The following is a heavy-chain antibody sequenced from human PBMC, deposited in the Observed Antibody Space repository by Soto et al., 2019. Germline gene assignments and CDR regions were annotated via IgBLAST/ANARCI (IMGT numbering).Heavy chain of an antibody. CDR3: ARGPVMVSPFGY. CDR1: GGTFSSYA. D-gene: IGHD3-22*01. CDR2: IIPIFGTA. Sequence: ASVKVSCKASGGTFSSYAISWVRQAPGQGLEWMGGIIPIFGTANYAQKFQGRVTITADESTSTAYMELSSLRSEDTAVYYCARGPVMVSPFGYWGQGTLVTVSS. J-gene: IGHJ4*02. V-gene: IGHV1-69*13.